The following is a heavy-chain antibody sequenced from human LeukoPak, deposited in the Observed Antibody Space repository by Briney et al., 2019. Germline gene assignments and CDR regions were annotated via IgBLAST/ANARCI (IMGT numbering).Heavy chain of an antibody. CDR2: ISAYNGDT. Sequence: SVKVSCKAFGYTFTSYGISWVRQAPGQGLEWMGWISAYNGDTNYAQKLQGRVTMTTDTTTSTAYMELRSLRSDDTAVYYCARGDRFLEWLLILWGQGTLVTVSS. CDR3: ARGDRFLEWLLIL. V-gene: IGHV1-18*01. CDR1: GYTFTSYG. D-gene: IGHD3-3*01. J-gene: IGHJ4*02.